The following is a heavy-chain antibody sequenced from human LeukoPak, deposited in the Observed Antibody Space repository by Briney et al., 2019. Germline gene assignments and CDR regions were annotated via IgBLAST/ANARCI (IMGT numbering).Heavy chain of an antibody. J-gene: IGHJ4*02. CDR3: AREGAAAHFFY. D-gene: IGHD6-13*01. Sequence: PSETLSLTCTVYGGSFSDNYWSWIRQPPGKGLEWIGEINDSGSANYNPSLKSRATFSMDASKRQFSLKLISVTAADTAVYYCAREGAAAHFFYWGQGTLVTVSS. CDR1: GGSFSDNY. V-gene: IGHV4-34*01. CDR2: INDSGSA.